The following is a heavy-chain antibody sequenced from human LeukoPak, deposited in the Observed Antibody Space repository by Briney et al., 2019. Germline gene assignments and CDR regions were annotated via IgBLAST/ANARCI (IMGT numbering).Heavy chain of an antibody. J-gene: IGHJ4*02. Sequence: PGGSLRLSCVGSGFTFDDYAMHWVRQAPGKGLEWVSGISWNSGSIGYADSVKGRFTISRDNAKNSLYLQMNSLRAEDTALYYCAKDISHGGSGSYKYFDYWGQGTLVTVSS. D-gene: IGHD3-10*01. CDR2: ISWNSGSI. V-gene: IGHV3-9*01. CDR3: AKDISHGGSGSYKYFDY. CDR1: GFTFDDYA.